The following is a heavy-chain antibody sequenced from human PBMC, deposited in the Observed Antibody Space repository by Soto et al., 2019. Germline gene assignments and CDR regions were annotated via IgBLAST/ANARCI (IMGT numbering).Heavy chain of an antibody. J-gene: IGHJ6*02. CDR1: GGAFSSYA. V-gene: IGHV1-69*06. D-gene: IGHD3-10*01. CDR3: ARDMVRGVLYYYYGMDV. Sequence: RXSVKVSCKASGGAFSSYAISWVRQAPGQGLEWMGGIIPIFGTANYAQKFQGRVTITADKSTSTAYMELSSLRSEDTAVYYCARDMVRGVLYYYYGMDVWGQGTTVTVSS. CDR2: IIPIFGTA.